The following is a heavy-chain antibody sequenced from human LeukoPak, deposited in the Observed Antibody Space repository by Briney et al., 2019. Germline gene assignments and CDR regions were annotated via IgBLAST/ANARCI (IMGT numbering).Heavy chain of an antibody. D-gene: IGHD6-19*01. CDR2: IYYSGST. CDR1: GGSISSYY. V-gene: IGHV4-59*01. CDR3: ARASSGWFEFGY. J-gene: IGHJ4*02. Sequence: SETLSLTCTVSGGSISSYYWSWIRQPPGKGLEWIGYIYYSGSTNYNPSLKSRVTISVDTSKNQFSLKLSSVTAADTAVYYCARASSGWFEFGYWGQGTLVTVSS.